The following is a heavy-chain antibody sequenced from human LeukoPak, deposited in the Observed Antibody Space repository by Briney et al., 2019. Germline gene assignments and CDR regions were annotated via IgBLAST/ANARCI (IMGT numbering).Heavy chain of an antibody. CDR2: ISAYNGNT. D-gene: IGHD2-2*01. CDR1: GYTFTSYG. Sequence: ASVKVSCKASGYTFTSYGISWVRQAPGQGLEWMGWISAYNGNTNYAQKLQGRVTMTTDTSTSTAYMELRSLRSEDTAVYYCAREFPYQPLHPLDYWGQGTLVTVSS. J-gene: IGHJ4*02. V-gene: IGHV1-18*01. CDR3: AREFPYQPLHPLDY.